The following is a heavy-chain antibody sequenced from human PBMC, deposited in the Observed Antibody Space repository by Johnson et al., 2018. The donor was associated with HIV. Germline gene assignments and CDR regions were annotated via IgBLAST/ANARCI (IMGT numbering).Heavy chain of an antibody. D-gene: IGHD6-19*01. Sequence: LVESGGGVARPGGSLRLSCEASGFTFDEYDMSWVRQAPGKGLEWVSGINWNGGTPGSADSVKNRFTISRDNAKNSLYLQMNSLRPEDTAVDYCARDSGSGWGGDAFDFWGQGTTVTVSS. V-gene: IGHV3-20*04. CDR3: ARDSGSGWGGDAFDF. CDR2: INWNGGTP. J-gene: IGHJ3*01. CDR1: GFTFDEYD.